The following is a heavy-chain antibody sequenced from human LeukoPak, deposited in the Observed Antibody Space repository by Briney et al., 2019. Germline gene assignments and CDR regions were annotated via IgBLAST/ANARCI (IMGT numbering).Heavy chain of an antibody. D-gene: IGHD5-12*01. CDR2: VRFNGGNE. Sequence: GGSLRLSCTASGFALSSYGMHWVRQAPGKGLEWLGFVRFNGGNEYYADSVKGRFTISRDTSKNTLFLQMKSLRVEDTAVYSCARESSRGYHSGGPKYWGLGTMVTVSS. CDR3: ARESSRGYHSGGPKY. V-gene: IGHV3-30*02. CDR1: GFALSSYG. J-gene: IGHJ4*02.